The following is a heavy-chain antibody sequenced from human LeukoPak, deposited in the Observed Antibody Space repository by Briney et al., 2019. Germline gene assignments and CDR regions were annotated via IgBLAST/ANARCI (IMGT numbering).Heavy chain of an antibody. V-gene: IGHV1-69*05. CDR3: ARAYDGTALGAGFDP. D-gene: IGHD3-3*01. Sequence: SVKVSCKASGGTFSSYAISWVRQAPGQGLEWMGGIIPIFGTANYAQKFQGRLTMTRDTSTSTVYMELSSLRSEDTAVYYCARAYDGTALGAGFDPWGQGTLVTVSS. CDR1: GGTFSSYA. J-gene: IGHJ5*02. CDR2: IIPIFGTA.